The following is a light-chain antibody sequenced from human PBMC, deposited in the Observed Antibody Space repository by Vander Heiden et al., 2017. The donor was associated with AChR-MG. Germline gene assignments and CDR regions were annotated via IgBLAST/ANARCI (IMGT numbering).Light chain of an antibody. Sequence: QSALTQPASVSGSPGQSITISCTGTSSDVGGYNYVSWYQQHPGKAPKLMIYDVSKRPSGVSNSFSGSKSGNTASLTISGLQAEDEADYYCSSYTSSSTDVFGTGTKVTVL. CDR1: SSDVGGYNY. CDR3: SSYTSSSTDV. CDR2: DVS. J-gene: IGLJ1*01. V-gene: IGLV2-14*01.